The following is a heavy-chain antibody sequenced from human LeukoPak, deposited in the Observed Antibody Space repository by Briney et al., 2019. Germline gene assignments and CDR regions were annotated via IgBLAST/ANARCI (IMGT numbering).Heavy chain of an antibody. D-gene: IGHD2-2*01. J-gene: IGHJ4*02. CDR2: IYYSGST. CDR1: SGSISSSSYY. V-gene: IGHV4-39*02. CDR3: ARDPFIGYCSSTSCPDY. Sequence: SETLSLTCTVSSGSISSSSYYWGWIRQPPGKGLEWIGSIYYSGSTYYNPSLKSRVTISVDTSKNQFSLKLSSVTAADTAVYYCARDPFIGYCSSTSCPDYWGQGTLVTVSS.